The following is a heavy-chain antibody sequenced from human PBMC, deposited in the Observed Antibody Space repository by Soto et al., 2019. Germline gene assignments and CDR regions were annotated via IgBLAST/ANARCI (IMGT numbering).Heavy chain of an antibody. CDR3: AREEGEDYSNYAFGYYFDY. D-gene: IGHD4-4*01. CDR1: GGTFSSYT. J-gene: IGHJ4*02. Sequence: QVQLVQSGAEVKKPRSSVKVSCKASGGTFSSYTISWVRQAPGQGLEWMGRIIPILGIANCAQKFQGRVTITADKSTSTAYMELSSLRSEDTAVYYCAREEGEDYSNYAFGYYFDYWGQGTLVAVSS. CDR2: IIPILGIA. V-gene: IGHV1-69*08.